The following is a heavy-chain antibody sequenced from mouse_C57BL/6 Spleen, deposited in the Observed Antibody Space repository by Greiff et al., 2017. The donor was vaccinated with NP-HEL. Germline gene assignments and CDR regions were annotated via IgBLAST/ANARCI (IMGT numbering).Heavy chain of an antibody. CDR2: IDPETGGT. CDR3: RRQVGYYFDD. D-gene: IGHD1-1*02. CDR1: GYTFTDYE. V-gene: IGHV1-15*01. J-gene: IGHJ2*01. Sequence: QVQLQQSGAELVRPGASVTLSCKASGYTFTDYEMHWVKQTPVHGLEWIGAIDPETGGTAYNQKFKGKAILTADKSSSTAYMELRSLTSEDSAVYYCRRQVGYYFDDWGQGTTLTVSS.